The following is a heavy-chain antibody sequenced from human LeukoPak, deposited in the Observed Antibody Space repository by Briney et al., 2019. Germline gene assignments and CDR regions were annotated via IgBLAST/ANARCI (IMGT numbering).Heavy chain of an antibody. CDR2: IYHSGST. J-gene: IGHJ5*02. CDR3: AREGDYCSSTSCYKGWFDP. V-gene: IGHV4-38-2*02. D-gene: IGHD2-2*01. Sequence: PSETLSLTCTVSGYSISSGYYWGWIRQPPGKGLEWIGSIYHSGSTYYNPSLKSRVTISVDTSKNQFSLKLSSVTAADTAVYYCAREGDYCSSTSCYKGWFDPWGQGTLVTVSS. CDR1: GYSISSGYY.